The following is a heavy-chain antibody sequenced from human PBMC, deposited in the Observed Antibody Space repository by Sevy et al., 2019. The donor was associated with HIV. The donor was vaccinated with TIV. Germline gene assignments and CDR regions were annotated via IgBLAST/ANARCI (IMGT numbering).Heavy chain of an antibody. D-gene: IGHD3-16*01. CDR2: IYYSGSS. CDR1: GVSISSYY. CDR3: ARSKGSGEYFDY. J-gene: IGHJ4*02. V-gene: IGHV4-59*01. Sequence: SETLSLTYTVSGVSISSYYWSWIRQPPGKGLEWIGYIYYSGSSKYNPSLKSRVTISVDTSKNQFSLNLSSVTAADTAVYYCARSKGSGEYFDYWGQGTLVTVSS.